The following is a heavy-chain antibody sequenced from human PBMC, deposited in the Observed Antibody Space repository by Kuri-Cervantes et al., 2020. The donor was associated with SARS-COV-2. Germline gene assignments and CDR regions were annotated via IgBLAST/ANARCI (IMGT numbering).Heavy chain of an antibody. V-gene: IGHV1-69*06. CDR1: GYTFTGYY. Sequence: SVKVSCKASGYTFTGYYMHWVRQAPGQGLEWMGGIIPIFGTANYAQKFQGRVTITADKSTSTAYMELSSLRSEDTAVYYCASGGYSGYLSAFDIWGQGTMVTVSS. J-gene: IGHJ3*02. CDR3: ASGGYSGYLSAFDI. CDR2: IIPIFGTA. D-gene: IGHD5-12*01.